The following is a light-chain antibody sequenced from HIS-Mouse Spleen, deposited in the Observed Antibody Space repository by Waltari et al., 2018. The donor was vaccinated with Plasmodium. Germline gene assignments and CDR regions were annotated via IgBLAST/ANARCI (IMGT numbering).Light chain of an antibody. CDR1: QLGDKY. CDR3: QAWDSSTAWV. J-gene: IGLJ2*01. Sequence: SYELTQPPSVSVSPGQTASITCSGDQLGDKYACWYQQKPGQSPVLVIYQDSKRPSGIPWRVSGCNSGNTATLTISGTQAMDEADYYCQAWDSSTAWVFGGGTKLTVL. V-gene: IGLV3-1*01. CDR2: QDS.